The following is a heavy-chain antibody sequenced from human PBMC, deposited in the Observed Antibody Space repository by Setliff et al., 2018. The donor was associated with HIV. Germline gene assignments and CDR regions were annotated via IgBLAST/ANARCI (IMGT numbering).Heavy chain of an antibody. D-gene: IGHD3-10*01. CDR2: IYPSGRT. CDR3: VREGAGSGSYYLDF. V-gene: IGHV4-30-2*06. Sequence: SETLSLTCAVYGGSLSGYHWSWIRQSPGKGLEWIGYIYPSGRTYYNPSLKNRVTMSIDRSKKQFSLNLSSVTAADTALYFCVREGAGSGSYYLDFWGQGILVTVSS. J-gene: IGHJ4*02. CDR1: GGSLSGYH.